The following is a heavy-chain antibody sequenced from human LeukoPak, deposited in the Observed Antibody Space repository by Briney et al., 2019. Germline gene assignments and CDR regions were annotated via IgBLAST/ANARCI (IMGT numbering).Heavy chain of an antibody. Sequence: KASETLSLTCAVSGASISSHYWSWIRQSPGKGLEWIGYMYYTGDTNYNPSLKSRVTIPVDMSKNQFSLKLNSVTAADTAVYYCARTVGGYSYGYFDFWGQGTMVTVSS. V-gene: IGHV4-59*11. CDR3: ARTVGGYSYGYFDF. CDR2: MYYTGDT. D-gene: IGHD5-18*01. J-gene: IGHJ3*01. CDR1: GASISSHY.